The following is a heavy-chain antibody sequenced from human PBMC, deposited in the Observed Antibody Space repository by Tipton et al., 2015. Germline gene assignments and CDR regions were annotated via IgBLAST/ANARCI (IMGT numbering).Heavy chain of an antibody. V-gene: IGHV4-39*07. CDR1: GVSIKSNSYY. D-gene: IGHD3-10*01. Sequence: TLSLTCTVSGVSIKSNSYYWNWIRQHPGKGLEWIGSIFYGGSTYYNPPLKSRVTISVDTSKNQFSLKLSSVTAADTAVYYCARGYGRMVRGVHFDYWGQGTLVTVSS. CDR3: ARGYGRMVRGVHFDY. CDR2: IFYGGST. J-gene: IGHJ4*02.